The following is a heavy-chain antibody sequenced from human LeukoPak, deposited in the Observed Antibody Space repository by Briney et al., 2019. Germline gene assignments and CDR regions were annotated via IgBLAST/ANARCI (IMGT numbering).Heavy chain of an antibody. CDR2: MDPNSGNT. J-gene: IGHJ6*03. CDR3: ARGREQLAQFVVIAYYMDV. CDR1: GGTFTSYD. D-gene: IGHD2-21*01. V-gene: IGHV1-8*03. Sequence: GASVKVSCKASGGTFTSYDINWVRQATGQGLEWMGWMDPNSGNTGYAQKFQGRVTITRNTSISTAYMELSSLRSEDTAVYYCARGREQLAQFVVIAYYMDVWGKGTTVTVSS.